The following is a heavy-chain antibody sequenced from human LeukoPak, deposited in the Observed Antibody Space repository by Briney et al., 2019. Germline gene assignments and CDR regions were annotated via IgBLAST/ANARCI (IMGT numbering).Heavy chain of an antibody. CDR1: GFTFSSYG. V-gene: IGHV3-33*01. J-gene: IGHJ6*02. CDR3: ARDDIVVVPAAIYYYGMDV. D-gene: IGHD2-2*01. CDR2: IGYDGSNK. Sequence: GGSLRLSCAASGFTFSSYGMHWVRQAPGKGLEWVAVIGYDGSNKYYADSVKGRFTISRDNSKNTLYLQMNSLRAEDTAVYYCARDDIVVVPAAIYYYGMDVWGQGTTVTVSS.